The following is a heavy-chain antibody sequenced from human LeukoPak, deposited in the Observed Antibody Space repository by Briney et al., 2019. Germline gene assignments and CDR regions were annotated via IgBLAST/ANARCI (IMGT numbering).Heavy chain of an antibody. Sequence: GGSLRLSCAASGFTFSSYSMNWVRQAPGKGLEWVSYISSSSSTIYYADSVKGRFTISRDNAKNSLYLQMNSLRDEDTAVYYCARDLPPGSSGWYLGYWGQRTLVTVSS. CDR3: ARDLPPGSSGWYLGY. CDR2: ISSSSSTI. D-gene: IGHD6-19*01. J-gene: IGHJ4*02. CDR1: GFTFSSYS. V-gene: IGHV3-48*02.